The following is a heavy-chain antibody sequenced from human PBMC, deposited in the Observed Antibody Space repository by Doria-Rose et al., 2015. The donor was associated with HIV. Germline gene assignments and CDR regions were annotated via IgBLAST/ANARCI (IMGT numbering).Heavy chain of an antibody. Sequence: QVTLKESGPVLVKPTETLTLTCTVSGVSLSSPGMGVSWIRQPPGKALEWLANIFSEYDRSYKTSLKSRLTISRCTSKSQVVLTMTDMDPVDTATYYCARIKSSRWYHKYYFDFWGQGTLVIVSA. CDR2: IFSEYDR. D-gene: IGHD6-13*01. CDR3: ARIKSSRWYHKYYFDF. CDR1: GVSLSSPGMG. V-gene: IGHV2-26*01. J-gene: IGHJ4*02.